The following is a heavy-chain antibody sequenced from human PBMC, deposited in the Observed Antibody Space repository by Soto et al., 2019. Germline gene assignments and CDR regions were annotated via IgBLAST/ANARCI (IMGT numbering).Heavy chain of an antibody. J-gene: IGHJ6*02. D-gene: IGHD6-19*01. Sequence: SETLSLTCAVYGGSFSGYYWSWIRQPPGKGLEWIGEINHSGSTNYNPSLKSRVTISVDTSKNQFSLKLSSVTAADTAVYYCARGIIAVADTRYYGMDVWGQGTTVTVSS. CDR3: ARGIIAVADTRYYGMDV. CDR2: INHSGST. CDR1: GGSFSGYY. V-gene: IGHV4-34*01.